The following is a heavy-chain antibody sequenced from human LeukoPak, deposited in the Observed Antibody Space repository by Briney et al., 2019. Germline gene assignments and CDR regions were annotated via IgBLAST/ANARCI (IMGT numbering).Heavy chain of an antibody. J-gene: IGHJ4*02. D-gene: IGHD2-2*01. Sequence: RASVKVSCKASGGTFSSYTISWVRQAPGQGLEWMGRIIPILCIANYAQKFQGRVMITADKYTSTAYMELSSLRSEDTAVYYCARAGFGYCSSTSCPHFDYWGQGTLVTVSS. CDR3: ARAGFGYCSSTSCPHFDY. V-gene: IGHV1-69*02. CDR1: GGTFSSYT. CDR2: IIPILCIA.